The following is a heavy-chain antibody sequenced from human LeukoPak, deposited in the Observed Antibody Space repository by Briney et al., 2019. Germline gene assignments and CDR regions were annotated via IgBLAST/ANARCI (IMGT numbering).Heavy chain of an antibody. D-gene: IGHD3-16*01. CDR1: GFTFSSYA. Sequence: PGGSLRLPCAASGFTFSSYAMHWVRQAPGKGLEWVADISYDGSNKYYADSVKGRFTISRDNSKNTLYLQMNSLRAEDTAVYYCARALPLRSVGGYFDYWGQGTLVTVSS. V-gene: IGHV3-30*14. CDR3: ARALPLRSVGGYFDY. J-gene: IGHJ4*02. CDR2: ISYDGSNK.